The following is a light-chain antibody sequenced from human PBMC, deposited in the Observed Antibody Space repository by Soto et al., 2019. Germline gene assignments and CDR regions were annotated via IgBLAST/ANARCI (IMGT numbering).Light chain of an antibody. V-gene: IGKV3-11*01. CDR2: GAS. CDR1: QTIGNK. CDR3: QQRNVWPPIS. Sequence: IVLAQSPATLYVSPGARFPLSGRATQTIGNKLAWYLQRPGQAPRLLMYGASTRANGVPARFGGSGSGTDFTLTINSLEPEDFAVYYCQQRNVWPPISFGQATRLE. J-gene: IGKJ5*01.